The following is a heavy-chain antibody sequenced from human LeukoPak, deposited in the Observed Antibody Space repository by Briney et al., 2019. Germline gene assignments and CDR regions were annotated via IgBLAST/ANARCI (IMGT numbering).Heavy chain of an antibody. Sequence: GGSLRLSCAASGFTFSSYAMSWVRQAPGKGLEWVSAISGSGGGTYYADSVKGRFTISRDNSKNTLYLQMNSLRAEDTAVYYCAKDGYSYGYNWFDPWGQGTLVTVSS. V-gene: IGHV3-23*01. CDR1: GFTFSSYA. CDR3: AKDGYSYGYNWFDP. D-gene: IGHD5-18*01. CDR2: ISGSGGGT. J-gene: IGHJ5*02.